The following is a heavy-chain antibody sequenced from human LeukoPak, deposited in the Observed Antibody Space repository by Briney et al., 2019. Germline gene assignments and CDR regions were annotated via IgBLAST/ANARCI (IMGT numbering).Heavy chain of an antibody. CDR2: INSGGTVT. CDR3: ARDRFTTGYDY. V-gene: IGHV3-74*01. J-gene: IGHJ4*02. D-gene: IGHD1-1*01. CDR1: GFTLSDFW. Sequence: GGSLRLSCAASGFTLSDFWMHWVRQAPGKGLVWVSRINSGGTVTNYADSVKGRLTISRDNAKNTLYLQMNSLRAEDTAVYYCARDRFTTGYDYWGQGTLVTVSS.